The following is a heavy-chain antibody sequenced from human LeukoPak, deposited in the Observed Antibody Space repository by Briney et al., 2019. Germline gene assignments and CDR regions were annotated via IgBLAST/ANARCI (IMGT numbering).Heavy chain of an antibody. CDR3: VRDQPDFNS. J-gene: IGHJ4*02. D-gene: IGHD3-9*01. CDR1: GGSIKTYY. CDR2: IHYSGST. V-gene: IGHV4-59*01. Sequence: KSSETLSLTCSVSGGSIKTYYWTWIRQPPGKGLEWIGYIHYSGSTDSNPSLMGRVTISLDTSKGQFSLELRSVTAADTAVYYCVRDQPDFNSWGQGTVVTAS.